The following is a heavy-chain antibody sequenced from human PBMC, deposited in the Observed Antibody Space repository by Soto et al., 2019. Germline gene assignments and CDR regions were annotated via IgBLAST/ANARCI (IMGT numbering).Heavy chain of an antibody. D-gene: IGHD3-10*01. CDR3: ARGVLLWFGEFNYDY. J-gene: IGHJ4*02. CDR1: GGSISSSSYY. CDR2: IYYSGST. V-gene: IGHV4-39*01. Sequence: QLQLQESGPGLVKPSETLSLTCTVSGGSISSSSYYWGWIRQPPGKGLEWIGSIYYSGSTYYNPSLKSRVTISVDTSKNQFSLKLSSVTAADTAVYYCARGVLLWFGEFNYDYWGQGTLVTVSS.